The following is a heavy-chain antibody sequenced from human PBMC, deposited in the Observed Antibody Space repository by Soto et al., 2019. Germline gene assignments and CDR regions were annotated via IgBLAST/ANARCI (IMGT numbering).Heavy chain of an antibody. V-gene: IGHV1-69*13. J-gene: IGHJ6*02. Sequence: SVKVSCKASGYTFTSYAMHWVRQAPGQGLEWMGGIIPIFGTANYAQKFQGRVTITADESTSTAYMELSSLRSEDTAVYYCAKHPGYSNYYGIDVWGQGTTVTVSS. D-gene: IGHD4-4*01. CDR2: IIPIFGTA. CDR1: GYTFTSYA. CDR3: AKHPGYSNYYGIDV.